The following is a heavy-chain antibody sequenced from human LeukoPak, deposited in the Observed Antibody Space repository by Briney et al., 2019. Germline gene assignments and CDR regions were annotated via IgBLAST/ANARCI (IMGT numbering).Heavy chain of an antibody. J-gene: IGHJ5*02. Sequence: GESLKISCKGSGYSFTSYWIGWVRQMPGKGLEWMGIIYPGDSDTGYSPSFQGQVTISADKSISTAYLQWSSLKASDTAMYYCARRGDSNNSWFDPWGQGTLVTVSS. D-gene: IGHD4-11*01. CDR3: ARRGDSNNSWFDP. V-gene: IGHV5-51*01. CDR2: IYPGDSDT. CDR1: GYSFTSYW.